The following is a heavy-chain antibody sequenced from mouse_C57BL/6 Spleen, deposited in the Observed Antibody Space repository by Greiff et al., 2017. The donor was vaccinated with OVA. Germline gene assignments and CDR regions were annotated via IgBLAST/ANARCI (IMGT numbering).Heavy chain of an antibody. CDR2: INPSNGGT. J-gene: IGHJ1*03. Sequence: VKLQESGTELVKPGASVKLSCKASGYTFTSYWMHWVKQRPGQGLEWIGNINPSNGGTNYNEKFKSKATLTVDKSSSTAYMQLSSLTSEDSAVYYCARQGGSSHWYFDVWGTGTTVTVSS. CDR3: ARQGGSSHWYFDV. V-gene: IGHV1-53*01. D-gene: IGHD1-1*01. CDR1: GYTFTSYW.